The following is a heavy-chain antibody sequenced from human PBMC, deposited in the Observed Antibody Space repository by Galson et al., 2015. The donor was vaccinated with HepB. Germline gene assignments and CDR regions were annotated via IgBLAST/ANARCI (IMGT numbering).Heavy chain of an antibody. J-gene: IGHJ4*02. CDR2: INPKNGGT. Sequence: QSGAEVKEPGASVRVSCKASGYTFTDYYIHWVRQAPGQGFEWMGWINPKNGGTNYVQKFQGRVTVTTDTSISTAYMDLSRLTSDDTAVYYCATFGVVALATGGGWGQGTLVTVSS. CDR1: GYTFTDYY. V-gene: IGHV1-2*02. D-gene: IGHD3-3*01. CDR3: ATFGVVALATGGG.